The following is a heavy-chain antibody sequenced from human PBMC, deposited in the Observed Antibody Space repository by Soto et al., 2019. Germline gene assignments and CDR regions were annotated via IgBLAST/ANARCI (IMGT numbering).Heavy chain of an antibody. Sequence: GESLKISCKGSGYSFTSYWIGWVRQMPGKGLEWMGIIYPGDSDTRYSLSFQGQVTISADKSISTAYLQWSSLKASDTAMYYCARSKPTMVRGVTWFDPWGQGTLVTVSS. V-gene: IGHV5-51*01. J-gene: IGHJ5*02. CDR3: ARSKPTMVRGVTWFDP. CDR1: GYSFTSYW. D-gene: IGHD3-10*01. CDR2: IYPGDSDT.